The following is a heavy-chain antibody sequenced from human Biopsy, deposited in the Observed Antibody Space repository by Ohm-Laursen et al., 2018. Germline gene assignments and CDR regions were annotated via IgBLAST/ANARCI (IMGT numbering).Heavy chain of an antibody. CDR3: ARVPLPGIGAAYQGRFLYGMDV. V-gene: IGHV4-34*01. Sequence: GTLSLTCAVSGGSFSGTYWSWIRQTPGKGLEWIGEINHSGSTKYNPSFESRVAISVDTAKRQFSLSLRSVTAADTAVYYCARVPLPGIGAAYQGRFLYGMDVWGQGTTVSVSS. D-gene: IGHD6-13*01. CDR1: GGSFSGTY. CDR2: INHSGST. J-gene: IGHJ6*02.